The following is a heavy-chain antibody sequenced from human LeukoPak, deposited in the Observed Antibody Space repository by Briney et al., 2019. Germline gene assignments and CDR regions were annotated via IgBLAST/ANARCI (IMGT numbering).Heavy chain of an antibody. CDR1: GFTFSSYG. Sequence: GRSLRLSCAASGFTFSSYGMHWVRQAPGKGLEWVAVISYDGSNKYYADSVKGRFTISRDNAKNTLWLQMNSLRAEDTAVYYCVREITVTTSGDYYYHMDVWGKGTTVTVSS. V-gene: IGHV3-30*03. CDR3: VREITVTTSGDYYYHMDV. D-gene: IGHD4-11*01. CDR2: ISYDGSNK. J-gene: IGHJ6*03.